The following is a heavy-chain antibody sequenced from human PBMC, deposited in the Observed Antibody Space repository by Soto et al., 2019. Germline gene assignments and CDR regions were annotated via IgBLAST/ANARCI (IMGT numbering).Heavy chain of an antibody. V-gene: IGHV1-46*04. J-gene: IGHJ4*02. Sequence: QVQLVQSGAEVKKPGASVKLSCKASGYTFTSYYIHWVRQAPGQGLEWIGIINPNGGSTNYAYTLKGRLTVTRDTSTATVYMELGALTSEYTAVYYCARGLGLGDYWGQGTLVTVSS. CDR3: ARGLGLGDY. D-gene: IGHD3-9*01. CDR2: INPNGGST. CDR1: GYTFTSYY.